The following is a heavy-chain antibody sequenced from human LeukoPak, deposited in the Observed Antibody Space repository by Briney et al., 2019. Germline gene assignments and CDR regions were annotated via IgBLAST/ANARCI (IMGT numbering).Heavy chain of an antibody. D-gene: IGHD2-15*01. CDR1: LASITSSISF. V-gene: IGHV4-39*01. J-gene: IGHJ1*01. CDR2: IYYSGST. CDR3: GPYSSGGSCTGYVPH. Sequence: PAETLRLSCIVSLASITSSISFAGWIRQPPGKGLEWIGCIYYSGSTYYNPSRKSRVPISVETSKNQYTLNLFSVATAETAVYYCGPYSSGGSCTGYVPHWGQGTLVTVFS.